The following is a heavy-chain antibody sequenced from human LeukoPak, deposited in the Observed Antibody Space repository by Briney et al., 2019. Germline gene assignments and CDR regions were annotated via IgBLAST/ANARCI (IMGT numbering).Heavy chain of an antibody. Sequence: PGGSLRLSCAASGFTVSSNYMSWVRQAPGKGLEWVSVIDSGGSTYYADSGKGRFTISRDNSKNTLYLQMNSLRAEDAAVYYCARDILTGSYSTWGQGTLVTVSS. D-gene: IGHD3-9*01. CDR2: IDSGGST. V-gene: IGHV3-66*01. CDR1: GFTVSSNY. CDR3: ARDILTGSYST. J-gene: IGHJ5*02.